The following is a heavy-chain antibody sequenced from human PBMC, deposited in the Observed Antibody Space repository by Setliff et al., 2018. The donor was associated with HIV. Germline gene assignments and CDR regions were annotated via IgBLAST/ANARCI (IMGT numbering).Heavy chain of an antibody. CDR2: MSTYSGNT. D-gene: IGHD3-16*01. CDR1: GYTFINYG. Sequence: ASVKVSCKAYGYTFINYGIAWVRQAPGQGLEWMGWMSTYSGNTDYAQNVQGRFTMTSDTSTTTAYMELRNLRSNDSAVYYCARTVKTTLGDLLSPYYYYMDLWGKGTTVTVSS. V-gene: IGHV1-18*01. CDR3: ARTVKTTLGDLLSPYYYYMDL. J-gene: IGHJ6*03.